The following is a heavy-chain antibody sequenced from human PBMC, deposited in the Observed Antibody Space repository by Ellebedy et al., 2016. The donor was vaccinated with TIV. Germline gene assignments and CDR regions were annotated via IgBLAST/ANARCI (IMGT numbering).Heavy chain of an antibody. Sequence: MPSETLSLTCTVSGGSISSYYWSWIRQPPGKGLEWIGYMYYSGSIKYNPSLKSRVTISVDTSKNQFSLKVSSVTTADTAVYFCAGTPVTGDGSYYFDSWGQGTLVTVSS. D-gene: IGHD6-19*01. CDR1: GGSISSYY. V-gene: IGHV4-59*01. CDR3: AGTPVTGDGSYYFDS. J-gene: IGHJ4*02. CDR2: MYYSGSI.